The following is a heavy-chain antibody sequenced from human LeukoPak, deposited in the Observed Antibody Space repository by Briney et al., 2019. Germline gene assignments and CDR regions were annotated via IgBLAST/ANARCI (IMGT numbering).Heavy chain of an antibody. CDR2: IYSGGST. CDR1: GFTVSSNY. CDR3: ARDGGQDYYDTRPFDY. J-gene: IGHJ4*02. Sequence: GGSLRLSCAASGFTVSSNYMSWVRQAPGKGLEWVSVIYSGGSTYYADSVKGRFTISRDNSKNTLYLQMNSLRAEDTAVYYCARDGGQDYYDTRPFDYWGQGTLVTVSS. V-gene: IGHV3-53*01. D-gene: IGHD3-22*01.